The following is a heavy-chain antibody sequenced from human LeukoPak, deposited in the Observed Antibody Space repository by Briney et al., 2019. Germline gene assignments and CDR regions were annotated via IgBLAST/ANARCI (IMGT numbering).Heavy chain of an antibody. J-gene: IGHJ5*02. CDR3: AKDWGGSKPNNWFDP. CDR1: GFTFNSYG. Sequence: PGGSLRLSCAASGFTFNSYGMHWVRQAPGKGLEWVAFISYDGCDKYYADSVKGRFTIARDNSRNTVYVQMNSLRPEDTAVYYCAKDWGGSKPNNWFDPWGQGTLVTVSS. D-gene: IGHD1-26*01. V-gene: IGHV3-30*18. CDR2: ISYDGCDK.